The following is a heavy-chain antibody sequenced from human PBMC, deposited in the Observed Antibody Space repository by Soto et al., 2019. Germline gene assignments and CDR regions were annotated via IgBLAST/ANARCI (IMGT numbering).Heavy chain of an antibody. CDR2: ISYDGSNK. D-gene: IGHD3-3*01. V-gene: IGHV3-30-3*01. Sequence: GGSLRLSCAASGFTFSSYAMHWVRQAPGKGLEWVAVISYDGSNKYYADSVKGRFTISRDNSKNTLYLQMNGLRAEDTAVYYCARADDFWSGYRNWFDPWGQGTLVTVSS. CDR3: ARADDFWSGYRNWFDP. CDR1: GFTFSSYA. J-gene: IGHJ5*02.